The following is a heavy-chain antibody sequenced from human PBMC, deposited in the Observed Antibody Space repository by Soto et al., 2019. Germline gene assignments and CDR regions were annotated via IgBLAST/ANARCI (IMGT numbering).Heavy chain of an antibody. CDR3: ARDSTDSSGLWAFDI. Sequence: SVKVSCKASGGTFSSYAISWVRQAPGQGLEWMGGIIPIFGTANYAQKFQGRVTITADKSTSTAYMELSSLRSEDTAVYYCARDSTDSSGLWAFDIWGQGTMVTVSS. J-gene: IGHJ3*02. CDR2: IIPIFGTA. D-gene: IGHD3-22*01. V-gene: IGHV1-69*06. CDR1: GGTFSSYA.